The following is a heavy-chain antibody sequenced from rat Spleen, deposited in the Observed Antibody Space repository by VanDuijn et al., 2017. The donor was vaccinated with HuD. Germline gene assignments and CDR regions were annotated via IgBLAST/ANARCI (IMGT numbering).Heavy chain of an antibody. Sequence: EVQLVESGGGLVQPGGSLKLSCVASGFTFNNYWMTWIRQAPGKGLEWIASITNIAGGTYYADSVKGRFTISRDNAKSTLNLQMDSLRSEDTATYYCTTLSSYTHWYFDFWGPGTMVTVSS. V-gene: IGHV5-31*01. J-gene: IGHJ1*01. CDR2: ITNIAGGT. CDR3: TTLSSYTHWYFDF. CDR1: GFTFNNYW. D-gene: IGHD1-2*01.